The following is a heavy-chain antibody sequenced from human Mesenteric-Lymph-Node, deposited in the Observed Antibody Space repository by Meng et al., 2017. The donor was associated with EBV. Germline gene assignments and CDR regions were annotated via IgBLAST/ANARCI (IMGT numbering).Heavy chain of an antibody. D-gene: IGHD3/OR15-3a*01. Sequence: QVPPVESGGEVKKPGASVRLSCKASGYTYTSYGIIWVRQAPGQGLEWVGWISAYNGNTNYAQKVQGRVTMTTGTSTTTAYMELRRLRSDDTAVYYCAREGDWTTFDYWGQGTLVTVSS. CDR1: GYTYTSYG. J-gene: IGHJ4*02. CDR3: AREGDWTTFDY. CDR2: ISAYNGNT. V-gene: IGHV1-18*01.